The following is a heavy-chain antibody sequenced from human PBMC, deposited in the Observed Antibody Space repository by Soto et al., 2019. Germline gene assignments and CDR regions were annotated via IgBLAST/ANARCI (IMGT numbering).Heavy chain of an antibody. J-gene: IGHJ4*02. D-gene: IGHD6-19*01. CDR2: INGNSGTT. Sequence: QVQLVQSGAEVKKPGAAVEVSCKASGYTFTSHYVHWVRQAPGQGLEWMGLINGNSGTTSYAQKFQGRVTMTRDTSTSTVYMELSSLRFEDTAVYYCARDRNLETSAWARDYWGQGTLVTVSS. V-gene: IGHV1-46*03. CDR1: GYTFTSHY. CDR3: ARDRNLETSAWARDY.